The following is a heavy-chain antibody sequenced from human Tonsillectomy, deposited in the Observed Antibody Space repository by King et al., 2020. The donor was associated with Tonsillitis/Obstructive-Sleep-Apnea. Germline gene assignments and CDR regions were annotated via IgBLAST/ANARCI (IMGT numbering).Heavy chain of an antibody. CDR3: ARSIYFVS. V-gene: IGHV1-18*01. CDR1: GYTFTTYG. CDR2: TSTYSGNP. Sequence: QLVQSGAEVKKPGASVKVSCKASGYTFTTYGITWVRQAPGQGLEWLGWTSTYSGNPNYAQKLQGRVTMTTDTSTSTAYMELRSLLSDDTAVYYCARSIYFVSCGQGTLVTVSS. D-gene: IGHD2-21*01. J-gene: IGHJ4*02.